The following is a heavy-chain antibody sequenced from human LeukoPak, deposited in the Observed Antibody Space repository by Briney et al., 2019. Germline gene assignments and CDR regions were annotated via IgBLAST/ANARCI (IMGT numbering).Heavy chain of an antibody. CDR2: IYTHESP. Sequence: PSQTLSLTCTVSGGSISSGSYYWSWIRQPAGKGLEWIGRIYTHESPNYNPSLKSRVTISVDTPKNQFSLKLTSVTAADTAVYFCARAPGGRRAYYMDVWGKGTTVTISS. CDR1: GGSISSGSYY. J-gene: IGHJ6*03. D-gene: IGHD3-16*01. CDR3: ARAPGGRRAYYMDV. V-gene: IGHV4-61*02.